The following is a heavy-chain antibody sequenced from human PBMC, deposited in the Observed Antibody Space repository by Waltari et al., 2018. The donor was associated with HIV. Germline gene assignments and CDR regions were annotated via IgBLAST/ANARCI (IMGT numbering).Heavy chain of an antibody. CDR3: ARDGDRRDFDY. J-gene: IGHJ4*01. CDR1: GFSFIKYS. D-gene: IGHD2-21*02. CDR2: ISSGSSAR. V-gene: IGHV3-48*01. Sequence: EVQLVESGGGLVQPGGSLRLSCEASGFSFIKYSMHWVRQAPGKGLEWVSYISSGSSARYYADSLKGRFTISRDNAKNSLYLQMYSLRPEDTAVYYCARDGDRRDFDYW.